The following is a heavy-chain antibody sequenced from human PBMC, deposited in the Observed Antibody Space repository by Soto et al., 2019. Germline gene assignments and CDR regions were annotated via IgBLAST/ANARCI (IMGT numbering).Heavy chain of an antibody. Sequence: SVKVSCKASGGTFSSYAISWVRQAPGQGLEWMGGIIPIFGTANYAQKFQGRVTITADESTSTAYMELSSLRSEDTAVYYCARDPGGFLDYYYGMDVWGQGTTVTVSS. V-gene: IGHV1-69*13. D-gene: IGHD3-3*01. CDR3: ARDPGGFLDYYYGMDV. J-gene: IGHJ6*02. CDR1: GGTFSSYA. CDR2: IIPIFGTA.